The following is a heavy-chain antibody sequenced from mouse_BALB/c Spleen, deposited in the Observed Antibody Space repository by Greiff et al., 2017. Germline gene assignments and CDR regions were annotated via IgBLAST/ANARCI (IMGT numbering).Heavy chain of an antibody. CDR3: ARHGDYGIFDY. Sequence: EVQVVESGGGLVKLGGSLKLSCAASGFTFSSYYMSWVRQTPEKRLELVAAINSNGGSTYYPDTVKGRFTISRDNAKNTLYLQMSSLKSEDTALYYCARHGDYGIFDYWGQGTTLTVAS. D-gene: IGHD2-1*01. CDR1: GFTFSSYY. J-gene: IGHJ2*01. V-gene: IGHV5-6-2*01. CDR2: INSNGGST.